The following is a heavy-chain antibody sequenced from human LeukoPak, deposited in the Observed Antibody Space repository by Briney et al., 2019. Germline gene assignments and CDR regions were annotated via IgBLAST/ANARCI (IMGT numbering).Heavy chain of an antibody. CDR2: INWNGGST. Sequence: GGSLRLSCAASGFTFDDYGMSWVRQAPGKGLEWVSGINWNGGSTGYADSVKGRFTISRDNAKNSLYLQMNSLRAEDTALYYCARDSSLVRGVIRGAFDYWGQRTLVTVSS. V-gene: IGHV3-20*04. CDR1: GFTFDDYG. CDR3: ARDSSLVRGVIRGAFDY. J-gene: IGHJ4*02. D-gene: IGHD3-10*01.